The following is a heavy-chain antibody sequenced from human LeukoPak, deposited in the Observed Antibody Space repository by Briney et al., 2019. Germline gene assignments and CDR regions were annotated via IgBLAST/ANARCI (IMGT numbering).Heavy chain of an antibody. CDR1: GYTFTSYD. V-gene: IGHV1-8*01. CDR2: MNPNSGNT. J-gene: IGHJ6*03. D-gene: IGHD5-12*01. CDR3: ARGRIVPTAKPNPYYYYMDV. Sequence: ASVKVSCKASGYTFTSYDINWVRQATGQGLEWMGWMNPNSGNTGYAQKFQGRVTMTRNTSISTAYMELSSLRSEDTAVYYCARGRIVPTAKPNPYYYYMDVWGKGTTVTVS.